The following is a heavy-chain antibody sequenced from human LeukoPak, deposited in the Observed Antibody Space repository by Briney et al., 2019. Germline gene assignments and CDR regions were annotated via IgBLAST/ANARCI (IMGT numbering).Heavy chain of an antibody. CDR3: ARAGVCSGGICYDPNWFDP. Sequence: SETLSLTCTVSGGSISSGGYYWSWIRQHPGKGLEWIGYIYYSGSTYYNPSLKSRVTISVDTSKNQFSLKLSSVTAADTAVYYCARAGVCSGGICYDPNWFDPWGQGTLVTVSS. D-gene: IGHD2-15*01. V-gene: IGHV4-31*03. CDR1: GGSISSGGYY. CDR2: IYYSGST. J-gene: IGHJ5*02.